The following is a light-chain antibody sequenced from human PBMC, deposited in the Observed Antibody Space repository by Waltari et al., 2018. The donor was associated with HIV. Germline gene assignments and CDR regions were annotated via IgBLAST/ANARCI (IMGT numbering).Light chain of an antibody. Sequence: SYLLAQPPSVSVAPGQTAILTCGGNNIGSKSVHWYLQKPGQAPLLIVYDDSDRPSGVPVRVSGSNSGNTATLTISGVEAGDEADYFCQVWDTAATEHVTFGGGTKLSVL. J-gene: IGLJ2*01. V-gene: IGLV3-21*02. CDR2: DDS. CDR1: NIGSKS. CDR3: QVWDTAATEHVT.